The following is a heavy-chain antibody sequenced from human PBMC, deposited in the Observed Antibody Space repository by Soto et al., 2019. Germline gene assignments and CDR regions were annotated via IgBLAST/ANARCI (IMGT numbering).Heavy chain of an antibody. V-gene: IGHV3-30*03. CDR3: ASAMVRGGNPRGYYYYGMDV. J-gene: IGHJ6*02. CDR1: GFTFSSYG. Sequence: QVQLVESGGGVVQPGRSLRLSCAASGFTFSSYGMHWVRQAPGKGLEWVAVISYDGSNKYYADSVKGRFTISRDNSKNTLYLQMNSLRAEDKAVYYCASAMVRGGNPRGYYYYGMDVWGQGTTVTVSS. CDR2: ISYDGSNK. D-gene: IGHD3-10*01.